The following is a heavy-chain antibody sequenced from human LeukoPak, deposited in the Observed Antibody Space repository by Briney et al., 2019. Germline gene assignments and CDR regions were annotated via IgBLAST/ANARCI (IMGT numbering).Heavy chain of an antibody. V-gene: IGHV4-39*01. CDR2: IYYSGNT. CDR1: GGSISSSSYY. J-gene: IGHJ4*02. CDR3: ARQTGSGLFILP. Sequence: SETLSLTCTVSGGSISSSSYYWGWIRQPPGKGLEWIGSIYYSGNTYYNPSLKSRVTISVDTSKNQFSLRLTSVTAADTAVYYCARQTGSGLFILPGGQGTLVTVSS. D-gene: IGHD3/OR15-3a*01.